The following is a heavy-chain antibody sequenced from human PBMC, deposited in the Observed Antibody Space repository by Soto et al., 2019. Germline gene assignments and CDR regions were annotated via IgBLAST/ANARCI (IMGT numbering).Heavy chain of an antibody. Sequence: QVPLVQSGAEVKKPGSSVKVSCKASGGTFSSYTISWVRQAPGQGLEWMGRIIPILGIANYAQKFQGRVTITADKSTSTAYMELSSLRSEDTAVYYCARVTYYDILTGYSPDAFDIWGQGTMVTVSS. CDR1: GGTFSSYT. CDR3: ARVTYYDILTGYSPDAFDI. J-gene: IGHJ3*02. D-gene: IGHD3-9*01. CDR2: IIPILGIA. V-gene: IGHV1-69*02.